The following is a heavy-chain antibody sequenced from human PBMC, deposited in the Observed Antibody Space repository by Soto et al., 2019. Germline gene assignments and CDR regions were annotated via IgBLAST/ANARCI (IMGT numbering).Heavy chain of an antibody. CDR2: ISYDGSNK. CDR3: AKGWFGYYYYGMDV. D-gene: IGHD3-10*01. J-gene: IGHJ6*02. V-gene: IGHV3-30*18. CDR1: GFTFSSYG. Sequence: PGGSLRLSCAASGFTFSSYGMHWVRQAPGKGLEWVAVISYDGSNKYYADSVKGRFTISRDNSKNTLYLQMNSLRAEDTAVYYCAKGWFGYYYYGMDVWGQGTTVTVSS.